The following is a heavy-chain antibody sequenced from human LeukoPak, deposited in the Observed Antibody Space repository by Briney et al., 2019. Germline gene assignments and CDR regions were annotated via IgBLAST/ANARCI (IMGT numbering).Heavy chain of an antibody. Sequence: PGGSLRLSCAASGFTFGSNAMTWVRQAPGKGLEWVSTISGSSTIIYYADSVKGRFTISRDNSKNTLYVQMNSLRAEDTAIYYCAKAGGGSLNWFDPWGQGTLVTVSS. CDR2: ISGSSTII. CDR1: GFTFGSNA. V-gene: IGHV3-23*01. CDR3: AKAGGGSLNWFDP. D-gene: IGHD1-26*01. J-gene: IGHJ5*02.